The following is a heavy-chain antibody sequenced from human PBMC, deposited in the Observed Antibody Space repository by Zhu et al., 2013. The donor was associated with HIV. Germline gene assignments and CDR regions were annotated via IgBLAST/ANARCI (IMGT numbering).Heavy chain of an antibody. D-gene: IGHD3-10*01. CDR3: AREDLRDYGSGSYLIGGYYYYYYGMDV. J-gene: IGHJ6*02. CDR1: GGTFSSYA. CDR2: IIPIFGTA. Sequence: QVQLVQSGAEVKKPGSSVKVSCKASGGTFSSYAISWVRQAPGQGLEWMGGIIPIFGTANYAQKFQGRVTITADESTSTAYMELSSLRSEDTAVYYCAREDLRDYGSGSYLIGGYYYYYYGMDVWGQGTTVTVSS. V-gene: IGHV1-69*01.